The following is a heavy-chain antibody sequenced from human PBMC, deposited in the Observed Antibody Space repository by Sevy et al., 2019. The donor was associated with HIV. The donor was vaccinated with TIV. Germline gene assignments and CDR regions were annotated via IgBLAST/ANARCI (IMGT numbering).Heavy chain of an antibody. J-gene: IGHJ6*02. D-gene: IGHD2-8*01. Sequence: ASVKVSCKASGYTFTSYGISWVRQAPGQGLEWMGWISAYNGNTNYAQKLQGRVTMTTDTSTSTAYMELSSLSSDDTAVYYCTSDLEADIYCTIGVCYHDYYFGMDVWGQGTTVTVSS. V-gene: IGHV1-18*04. CDR2: ISAYNGNT. CDR3: TSDLEADIYCTIGVCYHDYYFGMDV. CDR1: GYTFTSYG.